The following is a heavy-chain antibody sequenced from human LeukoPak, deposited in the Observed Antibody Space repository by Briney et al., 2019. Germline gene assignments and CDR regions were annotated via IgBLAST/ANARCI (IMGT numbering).Heavy chain of an antibody. D-gene: IGHD3-10*01. CDR2: KKQDGSEK. CDR3: ARRARTYYYGSGSHFDY. J-gene: IGHJ4*02. CDR1: GFTFSSYW. V-gene: IGHV3-7*01. Sequence: GGSLRLSCSASGFTFSSYWMSWVRQAPGKGLEWVANKKQDGSEKYYVDSVKGRFTISRDNAKNSLYLQMNSLRAEDTAVYYCARRARTYYYGSGSHFDYWGQGTLVTVSS.